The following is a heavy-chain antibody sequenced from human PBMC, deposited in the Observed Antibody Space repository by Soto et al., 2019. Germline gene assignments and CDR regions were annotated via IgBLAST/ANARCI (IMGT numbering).Heavy chain of an antibody. CDR3: FGEEWGMRYFDA. V-gene: IGHV1-46*03. J-gene: IGHJ4*02. CDR2: INLGGTTT. Sequence: QVQLVQSGAEVKKPGASVKLSCQASEYTFTDYFIHWVRQAPGQGLEWMGLINLGGTTTTYAQKLQGRRTLIRDSSTRTAYVDLGSLRSEDTAVYFCFGEEWGMRYFDAWGQGTLVSVSS. D-gene: IGHD3-16*01. CDR1: EYTFTDYF.